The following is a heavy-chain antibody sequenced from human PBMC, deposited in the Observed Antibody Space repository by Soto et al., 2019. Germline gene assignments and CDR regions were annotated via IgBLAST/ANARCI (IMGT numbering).Heavy chain of an antibody. Sequence: SLTCTVSGGSIRSYYWTWIRQPPGRGLEWLGYIFYSGSTFYNPSLKSRVTISIHTSKSQFSLQLTSVTAADTAVYYCARGAADTSMFSAWCQGTL. J-gene: IGHJ5*02. CDR2: IFYSGST. CDR1: GGSIRSYY. CDR3: ARGAADTSMFSA. V-gene: IGHV4-59*01. D-gene: IGHD5-18*01.